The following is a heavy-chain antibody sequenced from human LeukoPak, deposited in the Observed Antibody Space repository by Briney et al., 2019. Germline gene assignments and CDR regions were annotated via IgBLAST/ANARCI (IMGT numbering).Heavy chain of an antibody. V-gene: IGHV3-21*01. D-gene: IGHD3-3*01. Sequence: TGGSLRLSCAASGFTFSSYSMNWVRQAPGEGLEWVSSISSSSSYIYYADSVKGRFTISRDNAKNPLYLQMNSLRAEDTAVYYCARGHYDFWSGYGYYYYYMDVWGKGTTVTVSS. CDR1: GFTFSSYS. CDR3: ARGHYDFWSGYGYYYYYMDV. CDR2: ISSSSSYI. J-gene: IGHJ6*03.